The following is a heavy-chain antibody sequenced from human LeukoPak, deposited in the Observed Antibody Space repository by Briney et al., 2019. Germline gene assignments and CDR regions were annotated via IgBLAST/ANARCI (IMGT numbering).Heavy chain of an antibody. J-gene: IGHJ5*02. D-gene: IGHD2-2*01. Sequence: GASVRVSCKVSGYTLTELSMHWVRQAPGKGLEWMGGFDPEDGETIYAQKFQGRVTMTEDTSTDTAYMELSSLRSEDTAVYYCATYVGYCSSTSCYGPFDPWGQGTLVTVSS. CDR1: GYTLTELS. CDR2: FDPEDGET. V-gene: IGHV1-24*01. CDR3: ATYVGYCSSTSCYGPFDP.